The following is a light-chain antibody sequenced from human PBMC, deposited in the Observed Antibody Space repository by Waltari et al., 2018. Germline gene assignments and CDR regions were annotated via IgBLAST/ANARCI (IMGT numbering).Light chain of an antibody. CDR1: QSVLYSSNNKNY. CDR3: QEYYGTPPDT. CDR2: WAS. J-gene: IGKJ2*01. Sequence: DIVMTQSPDSLAVSLGERATINCKSSQSVLYSSNNKNYLAWYQQKPGQPPKLLIYWASTRESGVPDQFSGSGSGTDFTLTISSLQAEDVAVYYCQEYYGTPPDTFGQGTKLEIK. V-gene: IGKV4-1*01.